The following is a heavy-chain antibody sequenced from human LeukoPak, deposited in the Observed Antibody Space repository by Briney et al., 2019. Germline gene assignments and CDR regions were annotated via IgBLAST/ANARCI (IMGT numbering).Heavy chain of an antibody. V-gene: IGHV3-21*01. CDR3: ARGVTMVRGVIPYYFDY. J-gene: IGHJ4*02. Sequence: GGSLRLSCAASGFTFSSYSMNWVRQAPGKGLEWVPSISSSSSYIYYADSVKGRFTISRDNAKNSLYLQMNSLRAEDTAVYYCARGVTMVRGVIPYYFDYWGQGTLVTVSS. D-gene: IGHD3-10*01. CDR1: GFTFSSYS. CDR2: ISSSSSYI.